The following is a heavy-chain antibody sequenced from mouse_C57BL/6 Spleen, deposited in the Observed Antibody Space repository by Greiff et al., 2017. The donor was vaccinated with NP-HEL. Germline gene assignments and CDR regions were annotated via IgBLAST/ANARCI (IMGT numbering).Heavy chain of an antibody. J-gene: IGHJ3*01. V-gene: IGHV1-18*01. D-gene: IGHD1-1*01. CDR2: INPNNGGT. CDR1: GYTFTDYN. Sequence: EVQLQQSGPELVKPGASVKIPCTASGYTFTDYNMDWVKQSHGKSLEWIGDINPNNGGTIYNQKFKGKATLTVDKSSSTAYMELRSLTSEDTAVYYCARGGGSLAWFAYWGQGTLVTVSA. CDR3: ARGGGSLAWFAY.